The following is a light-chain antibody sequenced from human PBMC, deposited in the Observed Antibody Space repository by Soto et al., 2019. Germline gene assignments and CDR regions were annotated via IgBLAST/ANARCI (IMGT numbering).Light chain of an antibody. Sequence: QSVLTQPPSASGTPGQRVTISCSGSSSNIGSNTVNWYQQLPGTAPKLLIYSNNQRPSGVPDRFSGSKSGTSASLAISVFQFEDEDDYYCAAWNDSLNAVVFGGGTKLTVL. V-gene: IGLV1-44*01. CDR1: SSNIGSNT. CDR3: AAWNDSLNAVV. J-gene: IGLJ2*01. CDR2: SNN.